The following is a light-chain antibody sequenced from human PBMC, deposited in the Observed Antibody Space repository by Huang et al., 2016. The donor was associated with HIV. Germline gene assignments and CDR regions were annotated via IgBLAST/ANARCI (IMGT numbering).Light chain of an antibody. Sequence: ENLMTQSPSTLSVSPGESATLSCRASQSVFKNLAWYQRKPGQAPKLLIYGSSTRAAGIPARFSGSGSVTDFTLTISSLQSEDFAVYYCQQYNTSPRTFGQGTKVEV. CDR1: QSVFKN. J-gene: IGKJ1*01. V-gene: IGKV3-15*01. CDR3: QQYNTSPRT. CDR2: GSS.